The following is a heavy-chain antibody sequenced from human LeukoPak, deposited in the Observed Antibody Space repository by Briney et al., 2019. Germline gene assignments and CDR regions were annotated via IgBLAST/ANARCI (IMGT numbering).Heavy chain of an antibody. J-gene: IGHJ5*02. D-gene: IGHD6-13*01. Sequence: PSETLSLTCTVSGGSISTYYWSWIRQPPGKGLEWIGYIYYRGSTNYNPSLKSRVTISVDTSKNQFSLKLSSVTAADTAVYYCARVGLAAAGIIWFDPWGQGTLVTVSS. V-gene: IGHV4-59*08. CDR3: ARVGLAAAGIIWFDP. CDR1: GGSISTYY. CDR2: IYYRGST.